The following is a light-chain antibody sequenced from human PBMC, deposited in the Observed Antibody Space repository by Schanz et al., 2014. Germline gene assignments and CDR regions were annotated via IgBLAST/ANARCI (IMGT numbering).Light chain of an antibody. CDR1: SSNVDAYDY. CDR2: DVS. CDR3: KV. V-gene: IGLV2-11*01. Sequence: QSALTQPRSVSGSPGQSVTISCTKTSSNVDAYDYVSWYQHHPGKAPKIMIYDVSKRPSGVPDRFSGSKSGNTASLTISGLQAEDEADYHHKVFGGGTKLTVL. J-gene: IGLJ3*02.